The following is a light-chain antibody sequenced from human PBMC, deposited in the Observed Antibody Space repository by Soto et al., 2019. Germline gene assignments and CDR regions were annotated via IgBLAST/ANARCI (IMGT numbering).Light chain of an antibody. CDR3: TSYTTSSTYV. Sequence: QSVLAQPASVSGSPGQSITIFCTGTSSDVGSYNYVSWYQQHPGRAPKLMIYDVTNRPSGVSNRFSGSKSGSTASLTISGLQAEDEADYFCTSYTTSSTYVFGLGPSSPS. CDR1: SSDVGSYNY. CDR2: DVT. J-gene: IGLJ1*01. V-gene: IGLV2-14*03.